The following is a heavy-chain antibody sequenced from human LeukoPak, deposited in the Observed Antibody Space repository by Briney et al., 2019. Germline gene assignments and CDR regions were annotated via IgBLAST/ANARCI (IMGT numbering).Heavy chain of an antibody. D-gene: IGHD2-15*01. J-gene: IGHJ4*02. Sequence: GGSLRLSCAVSGITLSNYGMSWVRQAPGKGLEWVAGISGSGGVTNYADSVKGRFTISRDNRKNTLYLQMNSLRAEDTAVYYCAKDPRDCSGGSCYLDYWGQGTLVTVSS. CDR2: ISGSGGVT. CDR1: GITLSNYG. CDR3: AKDPRDCSGGSCYLDY. V-gene: IGHV3-23*01.